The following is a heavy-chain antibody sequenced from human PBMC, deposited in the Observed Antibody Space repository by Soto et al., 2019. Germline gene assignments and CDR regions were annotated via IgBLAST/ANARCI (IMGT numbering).Heavy chain of an antibody. Sequence: QVQLVQSGAEVKKPGSSVKVSCKASGGTFSSDSFSWVRQAPGQGLEWMGGIIPMFDPPIYAQKFQDRVTITAHDSTSTAYMQLTSLRVGYTAVYYCARYGGLGRDFNSWGQGALVTVSS. D-gene: IGHD2-15*01. CDR2: IIPMFDPP. J-gene: IGHJ4*02. CDR3: ARYGGLGRDFNS. CDR1: GGTFSSDS. V-gene: IGHV1-69*12.